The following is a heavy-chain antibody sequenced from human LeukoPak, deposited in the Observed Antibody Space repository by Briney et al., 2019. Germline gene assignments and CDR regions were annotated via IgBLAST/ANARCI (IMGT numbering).Heavy chain of an antibody. CDR1: GFSFSTYG. V-gene: IGHV3-30*02. Sequence: GGSLRLSCAASGFSFSTYGMHWVRQAPGKGLEWVAFIRYDGSDIYYADSVKGRFTISRDNSKSTLYLQMNSLRAEDTAVFYCAKGRPTYNYYDSSGYHYDAFGIWGQGTMVTVSS. J-gene: IGHJ3*02. CDR3: AKGRPTYNYYDSSGYHYDAFGI. CDR2: IRYDGSDI. D-gene: IGHD3-22*01.